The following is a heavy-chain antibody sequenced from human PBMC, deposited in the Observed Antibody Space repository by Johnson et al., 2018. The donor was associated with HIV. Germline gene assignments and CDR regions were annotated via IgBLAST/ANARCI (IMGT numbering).Heavy chain of an antibody. V-gene: IGHV3-15*01. CDR3: TTRLNSGTYWGNYDFDV. CDR2: IKREVDGGTT. CDR1: GLTLRNAW. J-gene: IGHJ3*01. D-gene: IGHD1-26*01. Sequence: VQLVESGGGLVTPGGSLRISCSGSGLTLRNAWMTWVRQAPGKGLEWVGHIKREVDGGTTDYTAPVKGRFTLVSDDSKNILYLQMNNLKAEDTALYYCTTRLNSGTYWGNYDFDVWGQGTMVTVSS.